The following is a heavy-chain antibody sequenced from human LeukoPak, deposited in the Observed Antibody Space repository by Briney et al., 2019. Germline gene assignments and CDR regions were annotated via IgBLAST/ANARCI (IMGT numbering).Heavy chain of an antibody. J-gene: IGHJ5*02. CDR3: ASLFSMINWFGP. CDR1: GGSISSSNW. D-gene: IGHD3-22*01. Sequence: PSETLSLTCAVSGGSISSSNWWSWVRQPPGKGLEWIGEIYHSGSTNYNPSLKSRVTISVDTSKNHFSLKLTSVTAADTAVYYCASLFSMINWFGPWGQGTLVTVSS. CDR2: IYHSGST. V-gene: IGHV4-4*02.